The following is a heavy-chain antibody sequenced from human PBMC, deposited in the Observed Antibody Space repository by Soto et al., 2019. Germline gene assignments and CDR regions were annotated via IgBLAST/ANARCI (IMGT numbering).Heavy chain of an antibody. CDR2: IKSKTDGGTT. D-gene: IGHD3-10*01. CDR3: TTEGLLWFGESPFGMDV. V-gene: IGHV3-15*07. CDR1: GVTFSNAW. J-gene: IGHJ6*02. Sequence: GGSLRLSCAASGVTFSNAWMNWVRQAPGKGLEWVGRIKSKTDGGTTDYAAPVKGRFTISRDDSKNTLYLQMNSLKTEDTAVYYCTTEGLLWFGESPFGMDVWGQGTTVTVSS.